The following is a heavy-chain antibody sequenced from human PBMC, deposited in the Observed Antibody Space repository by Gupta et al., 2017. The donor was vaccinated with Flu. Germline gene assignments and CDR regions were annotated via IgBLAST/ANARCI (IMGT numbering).Heavy chain of an antibody. V-gene: IGHV3-23*01. CDR1: GFTFNNYA. CDR2: VRGSADST. J-gene: IGHJ4*02. Sequence: GFTFNNYAMTWVRQAPGKGLEWVSSVRGSADSTFYADSVRGRFTISRDNSKNTLFLQMNSLTAEDAALYYCARGHYEYVWGSFPDYWGPGTLVTVSS. D-gene: IGHD3-16*01. CDR3: ARGHYEYVWGSFPDY.